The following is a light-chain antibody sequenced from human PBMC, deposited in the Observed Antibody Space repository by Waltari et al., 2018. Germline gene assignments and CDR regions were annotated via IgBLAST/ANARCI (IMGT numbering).Light chain of an antibody. Sequence: SFQLPQPPSESVSPGQTARVSCSGEKLREKYVYWYQQKPGQSPMLVMFQDNKRPSGIPERFSGSNSGNTATLTISETQAIDEADYYCQAWDSNVAVFGRGTKVTVL. V-gene: IGLV3-1*01. CDR3: QAWDSNVAV. J-gene: IGLJ3*02. CDR2: QDN. CDR1: KLREKY.